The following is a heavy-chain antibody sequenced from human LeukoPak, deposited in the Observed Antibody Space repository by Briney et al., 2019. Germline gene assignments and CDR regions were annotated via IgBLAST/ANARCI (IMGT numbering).Heavy chain of an antibody. CDR1: GGSINTSY. J-gene: IGHJ4*02. CDR3: ARHDSSGYYCY. CDR2: ISYTGTT. D-gene: IGHD3-22*01. V-gene: IGHV4-59*12. Sequence: PSETLSLTCTVSGGSINTSYWSWIRQPPGEGLEWIAHISYTGTTNYNPSLKSRVTISIDTSNNQFSLKLTAATAADTAVYYCARHDSSGYYCYWGQGTLVTVSS.